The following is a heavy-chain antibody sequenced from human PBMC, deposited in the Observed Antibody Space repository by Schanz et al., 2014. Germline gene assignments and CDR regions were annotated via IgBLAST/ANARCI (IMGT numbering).Heavy chain of an antibody. Sequence: EVQLVESGGGLVKPGGSLRLSCAASGFTSSNAWMSWVRQAPGKGLEWVGRIKTKTDGGTTDYAAPVKGRFTISRDDSTNTLYLQMNSLKTEDTAVYYCTSAVRATFGYFAYWGQGTLVTVSS. CDR2: IKTKTDGGTT. J-gene: IGHJ4*02. D-gene: IGHD2-15*01. CDR3: TSAVRATFGYFAY. V-gene: IGHV3-15*01. CDR1: GFTSSNAW.